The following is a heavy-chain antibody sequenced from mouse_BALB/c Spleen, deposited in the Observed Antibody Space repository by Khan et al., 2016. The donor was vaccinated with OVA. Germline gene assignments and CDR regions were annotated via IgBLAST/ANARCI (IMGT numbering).Heavy chain of an antibody. Sequence: VQLKQSGAELAKPGASVKMSCKASGYTFINYWILWVKQRPGQGLEWIGYINPSTGYTEYNQNFKDKATLTADKSSSTAYMQLSNRTSEDSAVYYGARRGLRWDFDYWGQGTTLTVSS. V-gene: IGHV1-7*01. CDR1: GYTFINYW. J-gene: IGHJ2*01. CDR2: INPSTGYT. D-gene: IGHD1-1*01. CDR3: ARRGLRWDFDY.